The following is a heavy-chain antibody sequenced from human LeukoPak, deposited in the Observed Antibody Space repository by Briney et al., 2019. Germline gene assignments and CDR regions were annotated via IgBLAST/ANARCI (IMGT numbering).Heavy chain of an antibody. J-gene: IGHJ4*02. CDR1: GSTFSSYW. CDR3: ARDRGYYYDSSGYYHYY. D-gene: IGHD3-22*01. V-gene: IGHV3-7*01. Sequence: GGSLRLSCAASGSTFSSYWMSWIRQAPGKGLEWVANIKQDGSEKYYVDSVKGRFTISRDNAKNSLYLQMNSLRAEDTAVYYCARDRGYYYDSSGYYHYYWGQGTLVTVSS. CDR2: IKQDGSEK.